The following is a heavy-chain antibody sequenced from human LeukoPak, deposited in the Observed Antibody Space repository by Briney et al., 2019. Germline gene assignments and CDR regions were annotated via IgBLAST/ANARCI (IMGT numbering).Heavy chain of an antibody. CDR1: GGSISIYY. CDR2: IYYSGST. CDR3: ARVSEYSSSWADWYFDL. J-gene: IGHJ2*01. V-gene: IGHV4-59*01. Sequence: SETLSLTCTVSGGSISIYYWSWIRQPPGKGLEWIGYIYYSGSTDYNPSLKSRVTISVDTSKNQFSLKLSSVTAADTAVYYCARVSEYSSSWADWYFDLWGRGTLVTVSS. D-gene: IGHD6-13*01.